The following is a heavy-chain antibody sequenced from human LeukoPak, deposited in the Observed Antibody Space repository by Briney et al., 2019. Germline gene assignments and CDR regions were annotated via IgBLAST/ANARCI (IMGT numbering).Heavy chain of an antibody. J-gene: IGHJ4*02. Sequence: GESLKISCAASGFTFSGSAMHWVRQASGKGLEWVGRIRSKANSYATAYAASVKGRFTISRDNSKNTAYLQMNSLKTEDTAVYYCTSSTYYYGSGSLSAVDYWGQGTLVTVSS. D-gene: IGHD3-10*01. V-gene: IGHV3-73*01. CDR2: IRSKANSYAT. CDR1: GFTFSGSA. CDR3: TSSTYYYGSGSLSAVDY.